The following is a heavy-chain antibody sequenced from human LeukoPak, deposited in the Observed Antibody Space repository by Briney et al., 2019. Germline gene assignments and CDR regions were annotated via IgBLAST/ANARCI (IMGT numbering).Heavy chain of an antibody. J-gene: IGHJ3*02. Sequence: SVKVSCKASGGTFSSYAISWVRQAPGQGLEWMGGIIPIFGTANYAQKFQGRATITADESTSTAYMELSSLRSEDTAVYYCARVLYYYDSSGYYPGAFDIWGQGTMVTVSS. V-gene: IGHV1-69*01. CDR1: GGTFSSYA. CDR2: IIPIFGTA. D-gene: IGHD3-22*01. CDR3: ARVLYYYDSSGYYPGAFDI.